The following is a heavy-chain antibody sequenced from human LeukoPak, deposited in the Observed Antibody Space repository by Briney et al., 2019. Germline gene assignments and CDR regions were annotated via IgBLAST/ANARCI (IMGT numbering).Heavy chain of an antibody. CDR2: INWNGGST. Sequence: PGGSLTLTCAATGFSVVEYDMSWVRQAPVNGLEWVSGINWNGGSTGYADSVQGRFTISRDNAKNSLYLQMNSLRAEDTALYYCARGIAARSTSKTCYYFDYWGQGTLVTVSS. D-gene: IGHD6-6*01. CDR1: GFSVVEYD. V-gene: IGHV3-20*04. J-gene: IGHJ4*02. CDR3: ARGIAARSTSKTCYYFDY.